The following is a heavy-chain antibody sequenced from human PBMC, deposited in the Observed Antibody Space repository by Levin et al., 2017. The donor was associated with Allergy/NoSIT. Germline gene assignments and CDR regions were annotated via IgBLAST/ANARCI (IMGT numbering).Heavy chain of an antibody. Sequence: SETLSLTCTVSGGSISSGGYYWNWIRQHPGKGLEWIGHIYYSGITYYNPSLKSRVTISLDTSKNQFSLKLRSVTAADTAVYYCARGDPSLDYWGQGTLVTVSS. J-gene: IGHJ4*02. V-gene: IGHV4-31*03. D-gene: IGHD3-16*01. CDR3: ARGDPSLDY. CDR1: GGSISSGGYY. CDR2: IYYSGIT.